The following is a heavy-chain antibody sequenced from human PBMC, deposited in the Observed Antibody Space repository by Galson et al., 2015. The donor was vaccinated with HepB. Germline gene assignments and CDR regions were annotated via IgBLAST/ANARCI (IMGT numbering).Heavy chain of an antibody. CDR2: ISGSGRTT. Sequence: SLRLSCAASGFTFSRYWMDWVRQGPGKGLVWVSAISGSGRTTYYADSVKGRFTISRDSSKNTLYLQMNSPKVEDTAIYYCAKQSSNWYYFDYWGQGTLVTVSS. CDR1: GFTFSRYW. D-gene: IGHD6-13*01. CDR3: AKQSSNWYYFDY. J-gene: IGHJ4*02. V-gene: IGHV3-23*01.